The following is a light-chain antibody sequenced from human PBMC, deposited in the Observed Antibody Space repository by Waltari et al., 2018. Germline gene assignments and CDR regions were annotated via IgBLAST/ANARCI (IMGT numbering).Light chain of an antibody. CDR1: SNDVGTYNY. CDR2: EVR. CDR3: SSYTSSSTLV. V-gene: IGLV2-14*01. Sequence: QSALTQPASVSGSPGQSTTISCPGSSNDVGTYNYVSWYQQHPGKAPKLIIFEVRHRPSGVSNRFSASKSGNKASLTISGLQTEDEADYYCSSYTSSSTLVFGGGTKVTVL. J-gene: IGLJ2*01.